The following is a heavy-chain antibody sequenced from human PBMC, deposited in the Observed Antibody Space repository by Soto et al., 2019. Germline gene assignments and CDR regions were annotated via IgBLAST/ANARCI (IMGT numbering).Heavy chain of an antibody. Sequence: QVQLVQSGGEVKRPGASVKVSCKTSGYTFSNYGITWVRQAPGQHLEWLGWISLYSDGANYAQKFQGRVPMTTDTSTTTAYMELRSLRSDDTAVYYCARVVPGAEAWFGPWGQGTLVTVSS. V-gene: IGHV1-18*01. CDR1: GYTFSNYG. CDR2: ISLYSDGA. J-gene: IGHJ5*02. D-gene: IGHD2-2*01. CDR3: ARVVPGAEAWFGP.